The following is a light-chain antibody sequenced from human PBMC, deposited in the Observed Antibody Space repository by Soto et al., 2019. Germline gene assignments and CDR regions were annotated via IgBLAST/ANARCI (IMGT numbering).Light chain of an antibody. CDR2: SSN. CDR1: NSNIGSNN. CDR3: ASWDDSLSGHFV. J-gene: IGLJ1*01. V-gene: IGLV1-44*01. Sequence: QSVLTQPPSASGTPGQRVTVSCSGSNSNIGSNNVNWYQQLPGAAPKLLIYSSNQRPSGVPVRFSASKSGTSASLAISGLQSEDEADYYCASWDDSLSGHFVFGTGTKVTVL.